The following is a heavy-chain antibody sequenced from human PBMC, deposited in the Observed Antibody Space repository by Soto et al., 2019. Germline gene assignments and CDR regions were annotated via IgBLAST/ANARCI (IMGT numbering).Heavy chain of an antibody. Sequence: PGESLKISCKGSGYIFTSYWIGWVRQMPGKGLEWMGIIYPGDSDTRYSPSFQGQVTISADKSISTAYLQWSSLKASDTAMYYCERNRHGGQMIQSFHYGMDVWGQGTTVTVSS. CDR2: IYPGDSDT. J-gene: IGHJ6*02. CDR1: GYIFTSYW. V-gene: IGHV5-51*01. CDR3: ERNRHGGQMIQSFHYGMDV. D-gene: IGHD3-22*01.